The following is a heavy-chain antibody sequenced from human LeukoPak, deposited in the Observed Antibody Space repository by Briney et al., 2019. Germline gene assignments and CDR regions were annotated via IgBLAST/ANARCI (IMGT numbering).Heavy chain of an antibody. V-gene: IGHV3-33*01. D-gene: IGHD4-17*01. CDR2: IWYDGSNK. Sequence: GRSLRLSCAASGFTFSSYGMHWVRQAPGKGLEWVAVIWYDGSNKYYADSVKGRFTISRDNSKNTLYLQMNSLRAEDTAVYYCARDSEELTTPLYFFDYWGQGTLVTVSS. J-gene: IGHJ4*02. CDR3: ARDSEELTTPLYFFDY. CDR1: GFTFSSYG.